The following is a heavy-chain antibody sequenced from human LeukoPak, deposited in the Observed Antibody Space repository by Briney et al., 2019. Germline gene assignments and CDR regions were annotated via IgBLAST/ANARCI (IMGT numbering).Heavy chain of an antibody. CDR1: GGSFSGYY. D-gene: IGHD6-6*01. CDR2: INHSGST. V-gene: IGHV4-34*01. Sequence: PSETLSLTCAVYGGSFSGYYWRWIRQPPGKGLEWIGEINHSGSTNYNPSLKSRVTISVDTSKNQFSLKLSSVTATDTAVYYCARGGQLAATTTSWFDPWGQGTLVTVSS. CDR3: ARGGQLAATTTSWFDP. J-gene: IGHJ5*02.